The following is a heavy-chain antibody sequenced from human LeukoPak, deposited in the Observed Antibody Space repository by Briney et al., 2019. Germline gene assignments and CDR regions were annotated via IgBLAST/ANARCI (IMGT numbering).Heavy chain of an antibody. Sequence: GGSLRLSCAASGFTFSSYSMNWVRQAPGKGLQWVSSISSSSYIYYADSVKGRFTISRDNAKNSLYLQMNSLRGEDTAVYYCARGDGATPPDVFDIWGQGTRVTVSS. CDR1: GFTFSSYS. D-gene: IGHD3-10*01. CDR3: ARGDGATPPDVFDI. V-gene: IGHV3-21*01. CDR2: ISSSSYI. J-gene: IGHJ3*02.